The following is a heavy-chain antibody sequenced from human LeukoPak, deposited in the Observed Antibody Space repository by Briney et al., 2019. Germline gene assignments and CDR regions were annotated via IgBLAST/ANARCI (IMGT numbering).Heavy chain of an antibody. CDR2: IKQDESEK. Sequence: GGSLRLSCATSGFTFSSYWMSWVRQAPGKGLEWVANIKQDESEKYYVDSVKGRFTISRDNFKNTLDLQMDNLRAEDTAVYYCARMSGSHIDYWGQGTLVTVSS. CDR1: GFTFSSYW. CDR3: ARMSGSHIDY. V-gene: IGHV3-7*01. D-gene: IGHD1-26*01. J-gene: IGHJ4*02.